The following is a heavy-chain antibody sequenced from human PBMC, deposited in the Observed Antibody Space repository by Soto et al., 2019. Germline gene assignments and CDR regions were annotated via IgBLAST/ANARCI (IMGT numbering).Heavy chain of an antibody. Sequence: PGRSLRLSCAASGFTFSDYYMTWIRQAPGKGLEWVSYISSSGSTIYYADSVKGRFTISRDNAKKSLFLQMNSLRVEDTAVYYCARNFPRYDYWGQGTLVTVSS. CDR3: ARNFPRYDY. V-gene: IGHV3-11*01. CDR1: GFTFSDYY. D-gene: IGHD3-9*01. CDR2: ISSSGSTI. J-gene: IGHJ4*02.